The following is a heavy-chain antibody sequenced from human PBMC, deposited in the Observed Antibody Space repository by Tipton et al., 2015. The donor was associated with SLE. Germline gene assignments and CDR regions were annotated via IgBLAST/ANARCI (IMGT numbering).Heavy chain of an antibody. Sequence: QSGAEVKKPGASVKVSCKASGYTFTGYYMHWVRQAPGQGLEWMGRINPNSGGTNYAQKFQGRVTMTRDTSISTAYMELSGLRSDDTAVYYCARWSGYDGDWYFDLWGRGTLVTVSS. V-gene: IGHV1-2*06. J-gene: IGHJ2*01. CDR3: ARWSGYDGDWYFDL. CDR2: INPNSGGT. D-gene: IGHD5-12*01. CDR1: GYTFTGYY.